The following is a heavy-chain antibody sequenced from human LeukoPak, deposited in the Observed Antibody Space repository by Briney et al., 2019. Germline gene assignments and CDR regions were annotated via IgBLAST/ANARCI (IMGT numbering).Heavy chain of an antibody. CDR3: ARGCDCSGGSCYSCWFDP. CDR2: IIPILGIA. V-gene: IGHV1-69*04. Sequence: ASVKVSCKASGYTFTGYYMHWVRQAPGQGLEWMGRIIPILGIANYAQKFQGRVTITADKSTSTAYMELSSLRSEDTAVYYCARGCDCSGGSCYSCWFDPWGQGTLVTVSS. D-gene: IGHD2-15*01. J-gene: IGHJ5*02. CDR1: GYTFTGYY.